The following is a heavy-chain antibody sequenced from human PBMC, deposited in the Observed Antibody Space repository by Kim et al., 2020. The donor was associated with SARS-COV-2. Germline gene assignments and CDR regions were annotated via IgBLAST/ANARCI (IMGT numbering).Heavy chain of an antibody. CDR1: GYSFTSYW. V-gene: IGHV5-10-1*01. J-gene: IGHJ6*02. D-gene: IGHD3-22*01. CDR3: ARRSNYYDSSGYYPPYYYYYYGMDV. CDR2: IDPSDSYT. Sequence: GESLKISCKGSGYSFTSYWISWVRQMPGKGLEWMGRIDPSDSYTNYSPSFQGHVTISADKSISTPYLQWSSLKASDTAMYYCARRSNYYDSSGYYPPYYYYYYGMDVWGQGTTVTVSS.